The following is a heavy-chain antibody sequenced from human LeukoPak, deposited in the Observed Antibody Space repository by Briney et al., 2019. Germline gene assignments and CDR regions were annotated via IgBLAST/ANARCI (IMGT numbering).Heavy chain of an antibody. Sequence: GGSLRLSCAASGFTFSSYGMHWVRQAPGKGLEWVAFIRYDGSNKYYADSVKGRFTISRDNSKNTLYLQMNSLRAEDTAVYYCAKDFYDMNIPAAIDYYYMDVWGKGTTVTVSS. D-gene: IGHD2-2*01. CDR3: AKDFYDMNIPAAIDYYYMDV. CDR1: GFTFSSYG. CDR2: IRYDGSNK. J-gene: IGHJ6*03. V-gene: IGHV3-30*02.